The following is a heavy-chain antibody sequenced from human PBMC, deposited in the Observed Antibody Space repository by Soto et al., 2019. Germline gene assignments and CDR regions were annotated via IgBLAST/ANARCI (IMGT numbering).Heavy chain of an antibody. Sequence: GGSLRLSCTASGFPFSSYTMHWLRRAPGKGLEWVGIISFDGSSKYYTDSMRGRFTISRDNAKNSLYLQMSSLRAEDTAVYYCARAYSDAFDIWGQGTVVTVSS. J-gene: IGHJ3*02. CDR3: ARAYSDAFDI. D-gene: IGHD2-15*01. CDR1: GFPFSSYT. CDR2: ISFDGSSK. V-gene: IGHV3-30-3*01.